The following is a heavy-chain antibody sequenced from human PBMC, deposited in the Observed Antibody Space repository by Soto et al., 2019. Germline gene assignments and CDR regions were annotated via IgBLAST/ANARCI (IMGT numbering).Heavy chain of an antibody. CDR2: SYYRGST. J-gene: IGHJ3*02. CDR1: GGSISSAGYY. Sequence: QVQLQESGPGLVKPSQTLSLTCTVSGGSISSAGYYWSWIRQHPRKCLELIGYSYYRGSTYYNPSLQSRVTISVDTSKNQFSLKLSSVTAADTAVYYCASANYYGSGSYTWRAFDIWGQGTMVTVSS. D-gene: IGHD3-10*01. CDR3: ASANYYGSGSYTWRAFDI. V-gene: IGHV4-31*03.